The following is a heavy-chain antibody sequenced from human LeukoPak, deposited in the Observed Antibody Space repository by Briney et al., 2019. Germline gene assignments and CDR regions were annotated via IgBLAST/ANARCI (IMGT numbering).Heavy chain of an antibody. CDR3: ARDGHSGYVSNWFDP. CDR1: GYSISNGYY. CDR2: IYHTGST. J-gene: IGHJ5*02. V-gene: IGHV4-38-2*02. Sequence: SETLSLTCTVSGYSISNGYYWGWIRQPPGKGLEWIGTIYHTGSTYYNPSLKSRVTISVDTSKNQFSLKLSSVTAADTAVYYCARDGHSGYVSNWFDPWGQGTLVTVSS. D-gene: IGHD5-12*01.